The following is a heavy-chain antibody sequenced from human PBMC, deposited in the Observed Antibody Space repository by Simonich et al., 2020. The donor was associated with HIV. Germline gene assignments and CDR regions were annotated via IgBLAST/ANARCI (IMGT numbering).Heavy chain of an antibody. CDR3: ARDGRKGSSTSCSDY. J-gene: IGHJ4*02. V-gene: IGHV3-21*01. CDR2: IRSSSRYI. Sequence: EVQLVESGGGLVKPGGSLRLSCAASGCTFSSYSMNWVSQAPGKGLEWVSSIRSSSRYIYYADAVKGRFTISRDNAKNSLYLQMNSLRAEDTAVYYCARDGRKGSSTSCSDYWGQGTLVTVSS. D-gene: IGHD2-2*01. CDR1: GCTFSSYS.